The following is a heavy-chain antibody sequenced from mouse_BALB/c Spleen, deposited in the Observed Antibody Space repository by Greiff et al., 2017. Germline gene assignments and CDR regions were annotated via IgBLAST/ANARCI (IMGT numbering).Heavy chain of an antibody. D-gene: IGHD2-10*01. CDR3: AREGAYNGNYDYAMDY. CDR1: GFNIKDTY. Sequence: VQLQQSGAELVKPGASVKLSCTASGFNIKDTYMHWVKQRPEQGLEWIGRIDPANGNTKYDPKFQGKATITADTSSNTAYLQLSSLTSEDTAVYYCAREGAYNGNYDYAMDYWGQGTSVTVSS. CDR2: IDPANGNT. V-gene: IGHV14-3*02. J-gene: IGHJ4*01.